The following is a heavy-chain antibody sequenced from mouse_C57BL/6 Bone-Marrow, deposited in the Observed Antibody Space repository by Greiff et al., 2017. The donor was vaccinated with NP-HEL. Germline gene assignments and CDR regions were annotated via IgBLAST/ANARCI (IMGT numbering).Heavy chain of an antibody. CDR3: ERLGYLHFDN. Sequence: QVQLQQPGAELVKPGASVKLSCKASGYTFTSYWMHWVKQRPGQGLEWIGMIHPNSGSTNYKEKFKSKATLTGDKSSSTAYMQLSSLTSDDSAVYYCERLGYLHFDNWGQGTTLTVSS. V-gene: IGHV1-64*01. CDR2: IHPNSGST. CDR1: GYTFTSYW. D-gene: IGHD5-1*01. J-gene: IGHJ2*01.